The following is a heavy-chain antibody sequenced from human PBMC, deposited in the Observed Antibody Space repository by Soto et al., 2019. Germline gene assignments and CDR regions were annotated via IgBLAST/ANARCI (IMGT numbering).Heavy chain of an antibody. D-gene: IGHD3-3*01. CDR3: ARTYYDFGGGPSEYGMDV. CDR1: GFTFSSYA. J-gene: IGHJ6*02. V-gene: IGHV3-23*01. Sequence: EVQLLESGGGLVQPGGSLRLSCAASGFTFSSYAMSWVRQAPGKGLEWVSAISGSGGSTYYADSVKGRFTISRDNSKNTLYLQMNSLRAADTSVYYCARTYYDFGGGPSEYGMDVWGQGTTVTVSS. CDR2: ISGSGGST.